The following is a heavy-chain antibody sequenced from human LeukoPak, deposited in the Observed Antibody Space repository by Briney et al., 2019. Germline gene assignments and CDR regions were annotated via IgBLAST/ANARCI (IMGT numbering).Heavy chain of an antibody. CDR1: GYTFTGYY. J-gene: IGHJ4*02. Sequence: ASVKVSCKASGYTFTGYYMHWVRQAPGQGLEWMGRINPKRGGTNYAQKFQGRVTLTRDTSIGTAHMELSRLTSDDTAVYYCARDWGEYYYDSSANPGDYWGQGTLVTVSS. D-gene: IGHD3-22*01. CDR3: ARDWGEYYYDSSANPGDY. V-gene: IGHV1-2*06. CDR2: INPKRGGT.